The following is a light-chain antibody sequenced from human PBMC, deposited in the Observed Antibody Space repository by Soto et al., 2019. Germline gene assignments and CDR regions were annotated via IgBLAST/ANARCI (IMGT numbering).Light chain of an antibody. CDR1: QSVTSTY. CDR3: QYYGSSPPFT. J-gene: IGKJ3*01. V-gene: IGKV3-20*01. CDR2: GAS. Sequence: DIVLTQSPGTLSLSPGERATLSCRASQSVTSTYLAGYQQKPGQSPRLLIYGASSRATGIPDRFSGSGSGTDFTLTISRLEPEDFAVYYCQYYGSSPPFTFGPGTKVD.